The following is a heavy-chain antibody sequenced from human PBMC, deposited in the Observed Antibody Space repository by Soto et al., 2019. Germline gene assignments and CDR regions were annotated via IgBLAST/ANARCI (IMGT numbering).Heavy chain of an antibody. Sequence: SETLSLTCTVSGGSISSYYWSWIRQPAGKGLEWIGRIYTSGGTNYNPSLKSRVTMSLDTSKNQFSLKLSSVTAAGTAVYYCASGVLSHFGVVIIPAGWFDPWGQGTLVTVSS. J-gene: IGHJ5*02. CDR2: IYTSGGT. D-gene: IGHD3-3*01. CDR3: ASGVLSHFGVVIIPAGWFDP. V-gene: IGHV4-4*07. CDR1: GGSISSYY.